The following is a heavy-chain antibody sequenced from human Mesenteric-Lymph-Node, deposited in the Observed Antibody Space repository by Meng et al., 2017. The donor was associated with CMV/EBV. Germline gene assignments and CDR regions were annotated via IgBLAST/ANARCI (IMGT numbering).Heavy chain of an antibody. Sequence: SVKVSCKASGYTFTSYAISWVRQAPGQGLEWMGGIIPIFGTANYAQKFQGRVTITTDESTSTAYMELSSLRSEDTAVYYCARTGGLDYSNSRGDYYYGMDVWGQGTTVTVSS. V-gene: IGHV1-69*05. CDR1: GYTFTSYA. CDR2: IIPIFGTA. J-gene: IGHJ6*02. CDR3: ARTGGLDYSNSRGDYYYGMDV. D-gene: IGHD4-11*01.